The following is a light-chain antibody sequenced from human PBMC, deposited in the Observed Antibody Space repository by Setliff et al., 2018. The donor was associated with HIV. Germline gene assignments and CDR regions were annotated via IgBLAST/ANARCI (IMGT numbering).Light chain of an antibody. V-gene: IGLV2-14*03. CDR2: DVT. CDR3: YSYTAGTSYV. Sequence: QSALTQPASVSGSPGQSITISCTGTSSDIGAYNYVSWYQQYPGKAPKLVIYDVTIRPAGVSNSFSGSKSGNTASLTISGLQAEDEGDYYCYSYTAGTSYVFGGGTKVTVL. J-gene: IGLJ1*01. CDR1: SSDIGAYNY.